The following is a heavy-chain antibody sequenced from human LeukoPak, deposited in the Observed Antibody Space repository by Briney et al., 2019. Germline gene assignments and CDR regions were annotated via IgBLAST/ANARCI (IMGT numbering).Heavy chain of an antibody. CDR3: ADLGSRD. CDR1: GFTFSSAW. CDR2: IKDDGSDK. Sequence: GGSLRLSCAAAGFTFSSAWMTWVRQAPGKGLEWVATIKDDGSDKYYVDSVKGRFTISRANAKKSLWLQMNSLRVEETAMYYCADLGSRDWGQGTLVTVSS. J-gene: IGHJ4*02. V-gene: IGHV3-7*01. D-gene: IGHD3-16*01.